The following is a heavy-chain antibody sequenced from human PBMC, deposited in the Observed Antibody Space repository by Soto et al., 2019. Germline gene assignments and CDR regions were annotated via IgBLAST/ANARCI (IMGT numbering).Heavy chain of an antibody. D-gene: IGHD3-22*01. CDR2: IYWDDGK. J-gene: IGHJ4*02. CDR3: AHIGYYYDSSGYYRDY. Sequence: QITLKESGPTLVKPTQTLTLTCTFSGFSLSTSGVGVGWIRQPPGKALEWLALIYWDDGKRYSPSLKSRLTITKDTSKHQVVLTMTNMDPVDTATYYCAHIGYYYDSSGYYRDYWGQGTLVTVSS. V-gene: IGHV2-5*02. CDR1: GFSLSTSGVG.